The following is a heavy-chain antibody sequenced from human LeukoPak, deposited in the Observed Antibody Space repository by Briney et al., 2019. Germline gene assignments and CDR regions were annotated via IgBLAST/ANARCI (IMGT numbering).Heavy chain of an antibody. D-gene: IGHD1-26*01. CDR2: IYYSGST. CDR3: ARDVFSGGSH. J-gene: IGHJ4*02. Sequence: SETLSLTCTVSGGSISSYYWSWIRQPPGKGLEWIGYIYYSGSTYYNPSLKSRVTISVDTSKNQFSLKLSSVTAADTAVYYCARDVFSGGSHWGQGTLVTVSS. CDR1: GGSISSYY. V-gene: IGHV4-59*12.